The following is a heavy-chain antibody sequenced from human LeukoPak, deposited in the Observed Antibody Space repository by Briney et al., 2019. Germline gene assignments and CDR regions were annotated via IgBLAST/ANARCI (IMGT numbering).Heavy chain of an antibody. CDR3: ARECGVDFYMGV. CDR1: GYTFTNCG. Sequence: ASVKVSCKASGYTFTNCGVSWVRQAPGQGLEWMGWISGHNGDTNYAQRFQGRVAMTTDTSTSTAYMELRTLRSDDTAVYFSARECGVDFYMGVWGKGTTVTVSS. D-gene: IGHD3-3*01. CDR2: ISGHNGDT. V-gene: IGHV1-18*01. J-gene: IGHJ6*03.